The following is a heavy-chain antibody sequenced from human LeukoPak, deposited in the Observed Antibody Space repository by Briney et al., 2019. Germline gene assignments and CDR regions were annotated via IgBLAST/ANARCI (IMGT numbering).Heavy chain of an antibody. V-gene: IGHV3-48*03. J-gene: IGHJ5*02. CDR1: GFTFSSYE. Sequence: PGGSLRLSCAASGFTFSSYEMNWVRQAPGKRLEWVSYISSSGSTIYYADSVKGRFTISRDNAKNSLYLQMNSLRAEDTAVYYCAREPPRATKGDWFDPWGQGTLVTVSS. D-gene: IGHD5-12*01. CDR3: AREPPRATKGDWFDP. CDR2: ISSSGSTI.